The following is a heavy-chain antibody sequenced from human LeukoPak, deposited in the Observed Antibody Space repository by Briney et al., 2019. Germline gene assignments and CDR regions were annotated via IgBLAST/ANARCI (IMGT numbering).Heavy chain of an antibody. D-gene: IGHD6-19*01. J-gene: IGHJ4*02. CDR3: ARATYSSGSEFLDY. Sequence: PGGSLRLSCAASGFTFSSYSMNWVRQAPGKGLEWVSYISSSSSTIYYADSVKGRFTISRDNAKNSLYLQMNSLRAEDTAVYYCARATYSSGSEFLDYWGQGTLVTVSS. CDR1: GFTFSSYS. CDR2: ISSSSSTI. V-gene: IGHV3-48*04.